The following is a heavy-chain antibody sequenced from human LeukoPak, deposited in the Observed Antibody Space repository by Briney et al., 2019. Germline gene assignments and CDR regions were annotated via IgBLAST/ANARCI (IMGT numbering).Heavy chain of an antibody. Sequence: EASVTVSFKASGYTFTIYYMHWVRQAPGQGLEWMGIINPSGGSTSYAQKFQGRVTMTRDTSTSTVYMELSSLRSEDTAVYYCARDQEYYDFWTYWGQGTLVTVSS. J-gene: IGHJ4*02. CDR3: ARDQEYYDFWTY. D-gene: IGHD3-3*01. CDR1: GYTFTIYY. CDR2: INPSGGST. V-gene: IGHV1-46*01.